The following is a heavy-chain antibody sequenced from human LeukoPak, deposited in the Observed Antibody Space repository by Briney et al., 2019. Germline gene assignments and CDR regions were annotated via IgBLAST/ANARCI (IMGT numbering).Heavy chain of an antibody. J-gene: IGHJ4*02. CDR2: IYYSGST. Sequence: SETLSLTCTVSGGSISSYYWSWIRQPPGKGLEWIGYIYYSGSTNYNPSLKSRVTISVDTSKNQFSLNLSSVTAADTAVYYCARERCSGGSCYLGGVLRGYFDSWGQGNLVTVSS. CDR1: GGSISSYY. CDR3: ARERCSGGSCYLGGVLRGYFDS. V-gene: IGHV4-59*01. D-gene: IGHD2-15*01.